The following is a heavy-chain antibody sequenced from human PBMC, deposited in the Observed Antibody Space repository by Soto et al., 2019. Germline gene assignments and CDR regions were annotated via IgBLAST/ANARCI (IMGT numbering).Heavy chain of an antibody. CDR1: GFTFDDYA. CDR2: ISWNSGSI. D-gene: IGHD3-10*01. J-gene: IGHJ4*02. Sequence: GGSLRLSCAASGFTFDDYAMHWVRQAPGKGLEWVSGISWNSGSIGYADSVKGRFTISRDNAKNSLYLQMNSLRAEDTALYYCAKATYYGSGRGIDYWGQGTLVTVSS. V-gene: IGHV3-9*01. CDR3: AKATYYGSGRGIDY.